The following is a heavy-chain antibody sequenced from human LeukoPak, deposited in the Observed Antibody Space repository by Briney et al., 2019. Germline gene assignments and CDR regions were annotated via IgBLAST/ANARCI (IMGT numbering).Heavy chain of an antibody. D-gene: IGHD6-19*01. V-gene: IGHV1-2*02. Sequence: ASVKVSFEASGYTFIDYDMHWVRQAPGQGLEWMGWISPNSGGTVYPQKFQGRVTMTRDTSISTAYMELSRLRSDDTAVYYCTRDPVSSSGWWEFDYWGQGTLVTVSS. CDR3: TRDPVSSSGWWEFDY. J-gene: IGHJ4*02. CDR2: ISPNSGGT. CDR1: GYTFIDYD.